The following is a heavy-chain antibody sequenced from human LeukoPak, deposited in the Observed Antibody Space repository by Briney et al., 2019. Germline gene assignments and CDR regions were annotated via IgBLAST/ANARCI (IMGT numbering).Heavy chain of an antibody. CDR3: ARGLVPNWFDP. CDR1: GGSFRGYY. J-gene: IGHJ5*02. CDR2: INHSGST. V-gene: IGHV4-34*01. D-gene: IGHD2-8*01. Sequence: SETLSLTCAVYGGSFRGYYWSWIRQPPGKGLEWIGEINHSGSTNYNPSLKSRVTTSVDTSKNQFSLKLSSVTAADTAVYYCARGLVPNWFDPWGQGTLVTVSS.